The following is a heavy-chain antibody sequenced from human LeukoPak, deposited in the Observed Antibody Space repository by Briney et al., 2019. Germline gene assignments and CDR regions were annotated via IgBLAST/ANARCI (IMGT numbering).Heavy chain of an antibody. Sequence: PSETLSLTCTVSGGSISSSSYYWGWIRQPPGKGLEWIGSIYYSGSTYYNPSLKSRVTISVDTSKNQFSLKLSSVTAADTAVYYCARCKKNYYDSSGHHGDWFDPWGQGTLVTVSS. CDR3: ARCKKNYYDSSGHHGDWFDP. V-gene: IGHV4-39*01. J-gene: IGHJ5*02. CDR1: GGSISSSSYY. CDR2: IYYSGST. D-gene: IGHD3-22*01.